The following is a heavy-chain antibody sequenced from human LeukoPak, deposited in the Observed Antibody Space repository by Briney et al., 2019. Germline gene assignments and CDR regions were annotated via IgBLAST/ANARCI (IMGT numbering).Heavy chain of an antibody. Sequence: PSETLSLTCAVYGGSFSGYYWSWIRQPPGKGLEWIGEINHSGSTNYNLSLKSRVTISVDTSKNQFSLKLSSVTAADTAVYYCARAKRRYCSGGSCPPDNWFDPWGQGTLVTVSS. CDR3: ARAKRRYCSGGSCPPDNWFDP. V-gene: IGHV4-34*01. CDR1: GGSFSGYY. CDR2: INHSGST. D-gene: IGHD2-15*01. J-gene: IGHJ5*02.